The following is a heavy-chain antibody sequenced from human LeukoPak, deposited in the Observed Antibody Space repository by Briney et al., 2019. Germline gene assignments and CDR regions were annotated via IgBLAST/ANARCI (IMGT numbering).Heavy chain of an antibody. D-gene: IGHD3-10*02. CDR1: GDSISSGDYY. CDR3: ARVPGGHDGRGAFDI. J-gene: IGHJ3*02. Sequence: SETLSLTCTVSGDSISSGDYYWSWIRQPAGKGLEWIGRISSSGSTNYNPSLKSRVTISVDTSKNQFSLKLTSVTAADTALYSCARVPGGHDGRGAFDIWGQGTMVTVSS. CDR2: ISSSGST. V-gene: IGHV4-61*02.